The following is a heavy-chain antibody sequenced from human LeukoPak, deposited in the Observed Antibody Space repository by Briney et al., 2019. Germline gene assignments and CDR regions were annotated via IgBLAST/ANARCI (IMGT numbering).Heavy chain of an antibody. CDR1: GYTFTSYD. Sequence: GASVKVSCTASGYTFTSYDINWVRQATGQGLEWMGWMNPNSGNTGYAQKFQGRVTMTRNTSISTAYMELSSLRSEDTAVYYCASRLGNYDFWSGYYYYYYYGMDVWGQGTTVTVSS. CDR3: ASRLGNYDFWSGYYYYYYYGMDV. CDR2: MNPNSGNT. V-gene: IGHV1-8*01. D-gene: IGHD3-3*01. J-gene: IGHJ6*02.